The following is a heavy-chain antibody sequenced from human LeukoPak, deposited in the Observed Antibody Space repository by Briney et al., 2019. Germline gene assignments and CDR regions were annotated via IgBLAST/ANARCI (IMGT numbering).Heavy chain of an antibody. CDR1: GGSISSTSYY. Sequence: SETLSLTCLVSGGSISSTSYYWGWIRQSPGRGLEWIGSFYYTGSIFDNRSLRSRVTISIDMSKNQFLLKLTSVTAADTAVYYCVSGTTETNFAYWGQGTLVTVSS. D-gene: IGHD4-17*01. CDR3: VSGTTETNFAY. J-gene: IGHJ4*02. V-gene: IGHV4-39*07. CDR2: FYYTGSI.